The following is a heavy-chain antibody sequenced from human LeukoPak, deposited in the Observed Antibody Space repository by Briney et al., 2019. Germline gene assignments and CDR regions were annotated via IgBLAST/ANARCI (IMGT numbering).Heavy chain of an antibody. J-gene: IGHJ5*02. V-gene: IGHV1-69*01. Sequence: ASVKVSCKASGGTFSSYAISWVRQAPGQGLEWMGGIIPIFGTANYAQKFQGRVTITADESTSTAYMELSSLRSEDTAVYYCARFPEGRYNWFDPWGQGTLVTVSS. CDR3: ARFPEGRYNWFDP. CDR2: IIPIFGTA. CDR1: GGTFSSYA.